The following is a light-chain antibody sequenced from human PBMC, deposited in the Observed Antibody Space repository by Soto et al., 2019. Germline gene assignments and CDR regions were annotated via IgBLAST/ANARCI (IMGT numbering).Light chain of an antibody. CDR3: QQRQYWPPIT. CDR1: QSVSSSY. Sequence: EIVLTQSPGTLSLSPGERATLSRRASQSVSSSYLAWYQQKPGQAPRLLIYGASSRATGIPDRFSGSGSGTDFTLTISRLEPEDFAIYYCQQRQYWPPITFGQGTRLEIK. CDR2: GAS. V-gene: IGKV3D-20*02. J-gene: IGKJ5*01.